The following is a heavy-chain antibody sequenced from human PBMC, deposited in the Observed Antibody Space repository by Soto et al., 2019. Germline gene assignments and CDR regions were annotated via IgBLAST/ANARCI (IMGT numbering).Heavy chain of an antibody. D-gene: IGHD1-20*01. J-gene: IGHJ4*02. V-gene: IGHV1-18*01. CDR3: ARDGYNWNDAGRGQDY. CDR2: ISTYNGNT. CDR1: GYTFTSYG. Sequence: QVQLVQSGAEVKKPGASVKVSCKASGYTFTSYGISWVRQAPGQGLEWMGWISTYNGNTNYAQTLQGRVTMTTDTPTSTAYMELRSLRSDDTAVYYCARDGYNWNDAGRGQDYWGQGTLVTVSS.